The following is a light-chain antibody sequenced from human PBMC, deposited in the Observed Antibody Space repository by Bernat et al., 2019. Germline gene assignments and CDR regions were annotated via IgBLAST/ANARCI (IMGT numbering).Light chain of an antibody. CDR1: RLSN. CDR2: RDD. CDR3: QAWDSSVGV. J-gene: IGLJ3*02. Sequence: SYELIQPPSVSVSPGQTASITCSGNRLSNACWYQQKPGQSPVVVIFRDDKRPSGIPERSSGSKFGNTATLTISGTQAIDEADYYCQAWDSSVGVFGGGTKLTVL. V-gene: IGLV3-1*01.